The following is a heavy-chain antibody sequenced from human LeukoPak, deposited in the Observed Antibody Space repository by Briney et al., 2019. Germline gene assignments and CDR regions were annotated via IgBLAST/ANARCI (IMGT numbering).Heavy chain of an antibody. Sequence: SVKVSCKASGGTFGSYAISWVRQAPGQGLEWVGRIIPIFGTANYAQKFQGRVTITTDESTSPAYMELSSLRSEDTAVYYCARGFPEERQIRFLEWSHYYYYMDVWGKGTTVTVSS. J-gene: IGHJ6*03. CDR1: GGTFGSYA. V-gene: IGHV1-69*05. D-gene: IGHD3-3*01. CDR3: ARGFPEERQIRFLEWSHYYYYMDV. CDR2: IIPIFGTA.